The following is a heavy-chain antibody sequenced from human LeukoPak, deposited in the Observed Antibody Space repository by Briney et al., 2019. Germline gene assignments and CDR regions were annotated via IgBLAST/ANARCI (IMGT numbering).Heavy chain of an antibody. Sequence: SETLPPTCPAHGGPSSVYNWGGIRQPPGKGLERIGEINHSGSTNYTPSLKSQVTISVDTSKNQFSLKLSSVTAADTAVYYCARGPHGDYSDYWGQGTLVTVSS. D-gene: IGHD4-17*01. V-gene: IGHV4-34*01. CDR1: GGPSSVYN. CDR2: INHSGST. CDR3: ARGPHGDYSDY. J-gene: IGHJ4*02.